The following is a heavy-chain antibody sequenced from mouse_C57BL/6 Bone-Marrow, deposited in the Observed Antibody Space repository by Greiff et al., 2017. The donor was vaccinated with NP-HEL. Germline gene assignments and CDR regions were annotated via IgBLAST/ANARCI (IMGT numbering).Heavy chain of an antibody. J-gene: IGHJ1*03. CDR2: IDPENGDT. V-gene: IGHV14-4*01. CDR1: GFNIKDDY. Sequence: EVKLQESGAELVRPGASVKLSCTASGFNIKDDYMHWVKQRPEQGLEWIGWIDPENGDTEYASKFQGKATITADTSSNTAYLQLSSLTSEDTAVYYCTTSTVVSWYFDVWGTGTTVTVSS. D-gene: IGHD1-1*01. CDR3: TTSTVVSWYFDV.